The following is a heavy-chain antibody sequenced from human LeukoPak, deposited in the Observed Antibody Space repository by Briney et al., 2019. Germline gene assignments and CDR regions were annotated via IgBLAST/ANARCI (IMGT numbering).Heavy chain of an antibody. V-gene: IGHV1-8*01. J-gene: IGHJ4*02. CDR1: GYTFTSYD. CDR2: MNPNSGNT. CDR3: NGGYYDFWSGHWAFDY. D-gene: IGHD3-3*01. Sequence: ASVKVSCKASGYTFTSYDINWVRQATGQGLEWMGWMNPNSGNTGYAQKFQGRVTMTRNTSISTAYMELSSLRSEDTAVYYCNGGYYDFWSGHWAFDYWGQGTLVTVSS.